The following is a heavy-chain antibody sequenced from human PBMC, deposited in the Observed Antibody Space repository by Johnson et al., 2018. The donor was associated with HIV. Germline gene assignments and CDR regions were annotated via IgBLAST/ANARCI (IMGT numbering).Heavy chain of an antibody. J-gene: IGHJ3*02. CDR1: GFTVSNNY. CDR2: IYSGGNT. Sequence: VLLVESGGGLVQPGESLRLSCAASGFTVSNNYMHWVRQAPGKGLEWVSVIYSGGNTYYADSVKGRFIISRDNFKNTLYLQMNSLRAEDTAVYYCARDGNAGYCTNGVCFNDALYIWGQGIMVTVSS. CDR3: ARDGNAGYCTNGVCFNDALYI. V-gene: IGHV3-66*01. D-gene: IGHD2-8*01.